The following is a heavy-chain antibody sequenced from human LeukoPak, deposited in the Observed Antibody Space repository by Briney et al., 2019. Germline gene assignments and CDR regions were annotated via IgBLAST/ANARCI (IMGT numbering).Heavy chain of an antibody. CDR3: ARDLRYLFDY. CDR2: INHSGST. Sequence: SGTLSLTCTVSGASVTTHYWSWIRQPPGKGLEWIGEINHSGSTNYNPSLKSRVTISVDTSKNQFSLKLSSVTAADTAVYYCARDLRYLFDYWGQGTLVTVSS. CDR1: GASVTTHY. V-gene: IGHV4-34*01. D-gene: IGHD4-17*01. J-gene: IGHJ4*02.